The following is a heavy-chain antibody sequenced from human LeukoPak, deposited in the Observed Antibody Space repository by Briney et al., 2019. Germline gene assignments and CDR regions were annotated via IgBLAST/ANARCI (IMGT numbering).Heavy chain of an antibody. CDR2: IYYSGST. Sequence: PSETLSLTCTVSGGSLSSYYWSWIRQPPGKGLEWIGYIYYSGSTNYNPSLKSRVTISVDTSKNQSSLKLSSVTAADTAVYYCARGDSGYDCPLDYWGQGTLVTVSS. CDR1: GGSLSSYY. CDR3: ARGDSGYDCPLDY. V-gene: IGHV4-59*01. J-gene: IGHJ4*02. D-gene: IGHD5-12*01.